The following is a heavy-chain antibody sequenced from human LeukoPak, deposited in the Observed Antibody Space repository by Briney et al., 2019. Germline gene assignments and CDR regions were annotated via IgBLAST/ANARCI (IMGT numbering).Heavy chain of an antibody. Sequence: ASVNVSCKTSGYKFSAYSITWVRQAPGQGLEWMGWITINNGNTNQKFQGRAIMSVDASTTTAYMDLRSLRSDDTAVYFCARGRRTRAQLWSYLESWGQGTLLTVAS. CDR1: GYKFSAYS. CDR3: ARGRRTRAQLWSYLES. D-gene: IGHD1-1*01. CDR2: ITINNGNT. J-gene: IGHJ4*02. V-gene: IGHV1-18*01.